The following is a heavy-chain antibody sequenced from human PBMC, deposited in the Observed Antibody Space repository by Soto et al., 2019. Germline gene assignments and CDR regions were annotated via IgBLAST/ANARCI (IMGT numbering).Heavy chain of an antibody. D-gene: IGHD6-19*01. CDR3: TRGSVFDY. CDR1: GYTFSTYD. CDR2: INVGDGNT. V-gene: IGHV1-3*01. J-gene: IGHJ4*02. Sequence: GASVKVSCKASGYTFSTYDIVWVRQAPGQRLEWMGWINVGDGNTKYSQKFQGRVTITRDTSATTAYMELSSLRSDDTAVFYCTRGSVFDYWAREPWSPSPQ.